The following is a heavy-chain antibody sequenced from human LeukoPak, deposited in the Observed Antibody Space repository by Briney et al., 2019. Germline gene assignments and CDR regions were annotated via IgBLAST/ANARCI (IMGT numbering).Heavy chain of an antibody. V-gene: IGHV3-64D*06. J-gene: IGHJ4*02. CDR2: ISMNVQTT. CDR3: VREGLERRTNFDY. D-gene: IGHD1-1*01. Sequence: GGSLRLSCSASGFTFTSHVMHWVRQDPGKGLQYVSGISMNVQTTYYAGSVKGRFTISRDSSKNTVYLQMNSLTAEDTAVYYCVREGLERRTNFDYWGQGTLVSVSS. CDR1: GFTFTSHV.